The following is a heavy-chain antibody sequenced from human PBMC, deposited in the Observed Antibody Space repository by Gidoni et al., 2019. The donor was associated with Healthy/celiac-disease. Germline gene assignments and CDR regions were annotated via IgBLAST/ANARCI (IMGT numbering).Heavy chain of an antibody. CDR2: IYHRGST. D-gene: IGHD3-3*01. Sequence: QVQLQESGPELVKPPGTLSPTSAVSGASLSSRNWLGWVRQPPGKGLEWIGAIYHRGSTNYNPSLKSRVTISVDKSKNQFSLKLSSVTAADTAVYYCARDGYDFWSGYAEYFQHWGQGTLVTVSS. CDR1: GASLSSRNW. V-gene: IGHV4-4*03. CDR3: ARDGYDFWSGYAEYFQH. J-gene: IGHJ1*01.